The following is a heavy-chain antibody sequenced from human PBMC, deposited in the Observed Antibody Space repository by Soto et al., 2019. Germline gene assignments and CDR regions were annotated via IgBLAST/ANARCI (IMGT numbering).Heavy chain of an antibody. V-gene: IGHV3-21*01. D-gene: IGHD7-27*01. CDR1: GFTFSSYS. CDR2: ISSSSSYI. Sequence: GGSLRLSCAASGFTFSSYSMNWVRQAPGKGLEWVSSISSSSSYIYSADSVKGRFTISRDNAKNSLYLQMNSLRAEDTAVYYCARDPGETAFDIWGQGTMVTVSS. J-gene: IGHJ3*02. CDR3: ARDPGETAFDI.